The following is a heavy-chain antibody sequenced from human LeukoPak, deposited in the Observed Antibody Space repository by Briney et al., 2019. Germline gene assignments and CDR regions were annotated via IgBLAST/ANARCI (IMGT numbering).Heavy chain of an antibody. CDR1: GGSISISSYY. J-gene: IGHJ4*02. CDR2: IYYSGST. CDR3: ARVYGGYGVFDY. D-gene: IGHD5-12*01. Sequence: SETLSLTCTVSGGSISISSYYWGWIRQPPGKGLEWIGYIYYSGSTYYNPSLKSRVTISVDTSKNQFSLKLSSVTAADTAVYYCARVYGGYGVFDYWGQGTLVTASS. V-gene: IGHV4-30-4*08.